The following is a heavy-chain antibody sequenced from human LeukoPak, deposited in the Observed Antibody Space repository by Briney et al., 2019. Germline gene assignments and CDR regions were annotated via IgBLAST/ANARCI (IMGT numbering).Heavy chain of an antibody. D-gene: IGHD6-6*01. CDR2: ISSSSSYI. Sequence: GGPLRLSCAASGFTFSSYSMNWVRQAPGKGLEWVSSISSSSSYIYYADSVKGRFTISRDNAKNSLYLQMNSLRAEDTAVYYCARDLSYSSSSKVDIWGQGTMVTVSS. J-gene: IGHJ3*02. V-gene: IGHV3-21*01. CDR3: ARDLSYSSSSKVDI. CDR1: GFTFSSYS.